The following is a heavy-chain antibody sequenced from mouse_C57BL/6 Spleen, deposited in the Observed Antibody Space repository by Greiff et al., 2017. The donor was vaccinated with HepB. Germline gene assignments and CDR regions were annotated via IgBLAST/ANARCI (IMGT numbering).Heavy chain of an antibody. D-gene: IGHD2-3*01. J-gene: IGHJ1*03. Sequence: EVMLVESGEGLVKPGGSLKLSCAASGFTFSSYAMSWVRQTPEKRLEWVAYISSGGDYIYYADTVKGRFTVSRDNARNTLYLQMSSLKSEDTAMYYWTRAVIYDGYYGYFDVWGTGTTVTVSS. CDR2: ISSGGDYI. V-gene: IGHV5-9-1*02. CDR3: TRAVIYDGYYGYFDV. CDR1: GFTFSSYA.